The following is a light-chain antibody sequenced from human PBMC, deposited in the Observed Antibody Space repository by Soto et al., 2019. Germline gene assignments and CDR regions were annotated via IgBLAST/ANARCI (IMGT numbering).Light chain of an antibody. J-gene: IGKJ5*01. CDR1: QSISSY. CDR3: QQFKSYPIT. CDR2: VAS. V-gene: IGKV1-17*01. Sequence: DIQMTQSPSSLSAYVGDRVTITCRASQSISSYLNWYQQKPGKAPERLIYVASSLQSGVPSRFSGSGSGTEFTLTISSLQPEDFGTYYCQQFKSYPITFGQGTRLEIK.